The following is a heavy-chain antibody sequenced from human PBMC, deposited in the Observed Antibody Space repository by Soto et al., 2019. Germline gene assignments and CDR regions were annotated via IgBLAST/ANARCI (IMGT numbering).Heavy chain of an antibody. V-gene: IGHV1-18*01. Sequence: QVQLVQSGDEVRKPGSSVKVSCKASGYIFVNYGIAWVRQAPGQGLEWMGWISPYSGNTHYASKVQGGLTMXXXTXXSTAYMDLGSLTSDDTAVYYCAMVDNYVTPTPQDVWGQGTTVTVSS. J-gene: IGHJ6*02. CDR1: GYIFVNYG. CDR3: AMVDNYVTPTPQDV. CDR2: ISPYSGNT. D-gene: IGHD3-16*01.